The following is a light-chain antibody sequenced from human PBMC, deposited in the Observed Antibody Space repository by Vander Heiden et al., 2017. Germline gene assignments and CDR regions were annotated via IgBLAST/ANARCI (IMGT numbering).Light chain of an antibody. CDR3: GVWDTYRGAM. J-gene: IGLJ3*02. Sequence: QSVLTQPPSVSAAPGQNVTSSCSGSSSNIGINVVSWYQQFPGTAPRLIIYETNKRPSGIPDRFSASKSGTAATLGITGLESGDEASYFCGVWDTYRGAMFGGGTTLTVL. V-gene: IGLV1-51*02. CDR1: SSNIGINV. CDR2: ETN.